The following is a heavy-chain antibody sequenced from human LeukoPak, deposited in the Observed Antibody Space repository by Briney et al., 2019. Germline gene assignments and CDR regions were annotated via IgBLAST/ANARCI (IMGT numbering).Heavy chain of an antibody. D-gene: IGHD2-15*01. Sequence: ESGPTLVNPTQTLTLTCTFSGFSLSTNRVAVGWIRQLPGKALGWVALIYWDDDKRYGPSLESRVTITKDTSKNQVVVTMTNMDPVDTATYYCVYKSPIGPCSYWGQGTLVTVSS. J-gene: IGHJ4*02. CDR3: VYKSPIGPCSY. CDR2: IYWDDDK. CDR1: GFSLSTNRVA. V-gene: IGHV2-5*05.